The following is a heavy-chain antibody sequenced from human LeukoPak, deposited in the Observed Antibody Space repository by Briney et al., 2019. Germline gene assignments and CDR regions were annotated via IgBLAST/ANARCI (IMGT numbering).Heavy chain of an antibody. CDR1: GGSITSGSYY. D-gene: IGHD4-17*01. V-gene: IGHV4-61*02. CDR2: IYTSGST. J-gene: IGHJ4*02. Sequence: SETLSLTCTVSGGSITSGSYYWSWIRQPAGKGLEWIGRIYTSGSTNYNPSLKSRVTISVDTSKNQFSLKLTSVTAADTAVYYCAKLGDYGDYGTYYFDYWGQGTLVTVSS. CDR3: AKLGDYGDYGTYYFDY.